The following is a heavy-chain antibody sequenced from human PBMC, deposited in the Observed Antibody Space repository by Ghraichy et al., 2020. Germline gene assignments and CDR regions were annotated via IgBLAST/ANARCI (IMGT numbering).Heavy chain of an antibody. D-gene: IGHD3-9*01. V-gene: IGHV4-39*01. J-gene: IGHJ4*02. Sequence: SETLSLTCTVSGGSISSSSYYWGWIRQPPGKGLEWIGSMYYSGSTYYNPSLKSRVTISVDTSKNQFSLKLSSVTATDTAVYYCASQYYDILTGYYPRDYWGQGTLVTVSS. CDR3: ASQYYDILTGYYPRDY. CDR1: GGSISSSSYY. CDR2: MYYSGST.